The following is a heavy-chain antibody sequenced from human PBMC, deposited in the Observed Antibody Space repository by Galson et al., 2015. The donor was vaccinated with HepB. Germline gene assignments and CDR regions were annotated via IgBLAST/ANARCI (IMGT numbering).Heavy chain of an antibody. J-gene: IGHJ6*02. V-gene: IGHV1-3*01. CDR3: AAGAVAGTSGYYYYGMDV. CDR2: INAGNGNT. CDR1: GYTFTSYA. Sequence: SVKVSCKASGYTFTSYAMHWVRQAPGQRLEWMGWINAGNGNTKYSQKFQGRVTITRDTSASTAYMELSSLRSEDTAVYYCAAGAVAGTSGYYYYGMDVWGQGTTVTVSS. D-gene: IGHD6-19*01.